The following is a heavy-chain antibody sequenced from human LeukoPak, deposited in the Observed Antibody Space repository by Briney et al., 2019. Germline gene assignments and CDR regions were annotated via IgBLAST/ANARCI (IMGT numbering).Heavy chain of an antibody. J-gene: IGHJ3*02. CDR3: ARVQVVITTYDSFDI. D-gene: IGHD3-22*01. Sequence: ASVKVSCKASAYTFTGYYMHWVRQAPGQRLEWMGWISPNSGGTNYSQKFQGRVTMTRYTSISTAYMELSRLTSDDTTVYYCARVQVVITTYDSFDIWGKGTMVTVSS. CDR2: ISPNSGGT. V-gene: IGHV1-2*02. CDR1: AYTFTGYY.